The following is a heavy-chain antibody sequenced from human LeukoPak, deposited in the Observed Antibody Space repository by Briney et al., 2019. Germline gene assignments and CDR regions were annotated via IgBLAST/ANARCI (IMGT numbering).Heavy chain of an antibody. CDR2: IWYDGSNK. J-gene: IGHJ6*02. V-gene: IGHV3-33*01. Sequence: GGSLRLSCAASGFTFSTYGMHWVRQAPGKGLEWVAVIWYDGSNKYYADSVKGRFTISRDNSKNTLYLQMNSLRAEDTAVYYCASKPFSSGWNYYYYYGMDVWGQGTTVTVSS. D-gene: IGHD6-19*01. CDR3: ASKPFSSGWNYYYYYGMDV. CDR1: GFTFSTYG.